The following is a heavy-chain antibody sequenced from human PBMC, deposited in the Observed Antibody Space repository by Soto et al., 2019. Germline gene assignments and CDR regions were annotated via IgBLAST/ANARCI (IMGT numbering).Heavy chain of an antibody. CDR1: GCALSSYA. CDR3: AKDPPYYYDSSGYYSGHDAFDI. V-gene: IGHV3-23*01. D-gene: IGHD3-22*01. CDR2: ISGSGGST. J-gene: IGHJ3*02. Sequence: GSLRLSGAASGCALSSYAMSWVRQATGKGLEWVSAISGSGGSTYYADSVKGRFTISRDNSKNTLYLQMNSLRAEDTAVYYCAKDPPYYYDSSGYYSGHDAFDIWGQGTMVTVSS.